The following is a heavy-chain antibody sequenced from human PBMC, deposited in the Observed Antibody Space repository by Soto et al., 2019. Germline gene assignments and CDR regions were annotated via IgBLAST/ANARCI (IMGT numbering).Heavy chain of an antibody. CDR2: IYSGGST. J-gene: IGHJ3*02. Sequence: GGSLRLSCAASGFTVSSNYMSWVRQAPGKGLEWVSVIYSGGSTYYADSVKGRFTISRDNSKNTLYLQMNSLRAEDTAVYYCARGVGATTPGAFDIWGQGTMVTVSS. D-gene: IGHD1-26*01. CDR1: GFTVSSNY. CDR3: ARGVGATTPGAFDI. V-gene: IGHV3-53*01.